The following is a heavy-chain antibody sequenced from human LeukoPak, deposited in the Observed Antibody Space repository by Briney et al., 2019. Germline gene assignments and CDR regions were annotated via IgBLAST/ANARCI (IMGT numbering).Heavy chain of an antibody. D-gene: IGHD3-3*01. J-gene: IGHJ4*02. V-gene: IGHV3-7*01. Sequence: PGGSLRLSCAASGFTFSSYWMSWVRQAPGKGLEWVANIKQDGSEKYYVDSVKGRFTISRDNARNSLYLQMNSLGAEDTAVYCCARDLDYDFWSGYLDYWGQGTLVTVSS. CDR1: GFTFSSYW. CDR3: ARDLDYDFWSGYLDY. CDR2: IKQDGSEK.